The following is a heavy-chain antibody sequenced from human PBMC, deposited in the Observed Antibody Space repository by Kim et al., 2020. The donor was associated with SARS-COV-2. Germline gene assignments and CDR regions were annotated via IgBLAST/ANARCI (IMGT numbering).Heavy chain of an antibody. CDR3: ARDPGAGLAAAGTRYYYGMDV. V-gene: IGHV4-31*03. Sequence: SETLSITCTVSGGSISSGGYYWSWIRQHPGKGLEWIGYIYYSGSTYYNPSLKSRVTISVDTSKNQFSLKLSSVTAADTAVYYCARDPGAGLAAAGTRYYYGMDVWGQGTTVTVSS. CDR2: IYYSGST. CDR1: GGSISSGGYY. D-gene: IGHD6-13*01. J-gene: IGHJ6*02.